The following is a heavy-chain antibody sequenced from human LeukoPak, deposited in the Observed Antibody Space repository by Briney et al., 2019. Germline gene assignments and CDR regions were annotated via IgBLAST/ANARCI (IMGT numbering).Heavy chain of an antibody. CDR2: ISGYNGNA. D-gene: IGHD3-22*01. CDR1: GLTFSSYG. Sequence: ASVKVSCTASGLTFSSYGITWVRQAPGQGLEWMGWISGYNGNAKYAQKFQDRVTLTIDTSTNTTYTDLRGLTSDDTAVYYCARRRTSSGYHFDSWGQGTLVTVSS. J-gene: IGHJ4*02. CDR3: ARRRTSSGYHFDS. V-gene: IGHV1-18*01.